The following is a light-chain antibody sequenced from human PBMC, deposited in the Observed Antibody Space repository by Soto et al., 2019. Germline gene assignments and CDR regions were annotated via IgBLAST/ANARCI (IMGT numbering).Light chain of an antibody. CDR1: HSDVGDYDF. J-gene: IGLJ3*02. Sequence: QSALTQPASVSGSPGQSITISCTGTHSDVGDYDFVSWYQHHPGKAPKLILFGVSNRPSGLSNRFSGSKSGNTASLTISGLQAEDEAECYCSSYTSNNSLVFGGGTKVTVL. CDR2: GVS. V-gene: IGLV2-14*01. CDR3: SSYTSNNSLV.